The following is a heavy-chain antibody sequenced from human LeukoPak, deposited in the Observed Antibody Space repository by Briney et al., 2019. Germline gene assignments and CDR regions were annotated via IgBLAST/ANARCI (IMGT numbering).Heavy chain of an antibody. Sequence: GGSLRLSCAASGFTFSNAWRSWVRQAPWNGLEWVGRIKSKTDGGATDYAAPVKGRFTISRDDSKNTLYLQMNSLKTADTAVYYCTTGSAGPTVTVYWGQGTLVTVSS. J-gene: IGHJ4*02. D-gene: IGHD4-17*01. V-gene: IGHV3-15*01. CDR3: TTGSAGPTVTVY. CDR1: GFTFSNAW. CDR2: IKSKTDGGAT.